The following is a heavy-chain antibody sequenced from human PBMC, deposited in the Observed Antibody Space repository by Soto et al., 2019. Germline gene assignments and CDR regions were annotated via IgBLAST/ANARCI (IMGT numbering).Heavy chain of an antibody. J-gene: IGHJ6*03. CDR2: IRSKAYGGTT. D-gene: IGHD6-6*01. V-gene: IGHV3-49*03. CDR1: GFTFGDYA. CDR3: TRDLSIAARPGRYYYYYYYMDV. Sequence: GGSLRLSCTASGFTFGDYAMSWFRQAPGKGLEWVGFIRSKAYGGTTEYAASVKGRFTISRDDSKSIAYLQMNSLKTEDTAVYYCTRDLSIAARPGRYYYYYYYMDVWGKGTTVTVSS.